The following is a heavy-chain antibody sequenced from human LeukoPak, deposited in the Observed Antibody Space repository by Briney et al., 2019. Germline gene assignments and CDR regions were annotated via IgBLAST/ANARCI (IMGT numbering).Heavy chain of an antibody. D-gene: IGHD3-22*01. CDR2: IKQDGREK. J-gene: IGHJ3*02. V-gene: IGHV3-7*05. CDR3: AKHYDSSGYYYGDAFDI. CDR1: GFIFNNYW. Sequence: GGSLRLSCAASGFIFNNYWLTWVRQSPGKGLEWLASIKQDGREKKYVDSVKGRFTISRDNAKNSLYLQMNSLRAEDTAVYYCAKHYDSSGYYYGDAFDIRGQGTMVTVSS.